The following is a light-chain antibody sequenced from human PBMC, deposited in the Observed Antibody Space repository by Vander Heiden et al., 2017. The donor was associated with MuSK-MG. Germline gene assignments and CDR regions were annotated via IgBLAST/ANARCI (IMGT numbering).Light chain of an antibody. CDR2: DAS. Sequence: EIVLTQSPATLSLSPGERATLSCRASQSLSRDLAWYQQKPGQAPRLLIYDASNRATGIPARFGGSGSGTEFTLTISSLEPEDFAVYYCQQRDVWPLTFGGGTKVDI. CDR3: QQRDVWPLT. V-gene: IGKV3-11*01. CDR1: QSLSRD. J-gene: IGKJ4*01.